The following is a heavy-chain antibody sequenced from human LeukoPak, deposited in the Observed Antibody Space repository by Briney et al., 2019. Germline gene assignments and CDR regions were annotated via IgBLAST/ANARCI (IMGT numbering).Heavy chain of an antibody. CDR1: GFTFSMYD. CDR3: ARVARLPDSYAFVI. CDR2: IGTAGDT. Sequence: GGSLRLSCAASGFTFSMYDMHWVRQATGKGLEWVSGIGTAGDTYYPGSVKGRFTISRENAKNSLFLQMNSLTAGDTAVYYCARVARLPDSYAFVIWGQGTMVTVSS. D-gene: IGHD1-14*01. V-gene: IGHV3-13*04. J-gene: IGHJ3*02.